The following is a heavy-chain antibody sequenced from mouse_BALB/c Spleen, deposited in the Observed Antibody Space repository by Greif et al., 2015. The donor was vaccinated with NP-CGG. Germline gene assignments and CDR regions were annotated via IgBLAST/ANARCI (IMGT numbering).Heavy chain of an antibody. CDR1: GFSLTSYG. CDR3: ARDPLGNYDYAMDY. D-gene: IGHD2-1*01. CDR2: IWSGGST. Sequence: VKLVESGPGLVQPSQSLSITCTVSGFSLTSYGVHWVHQSPGKGLEWLGVIWSGGSTDYNAAFISRLSISKDNSKSQVFFKMNSLQADDTAIYYCARDPLGNYDYAMDYWVKEPQSPSPQ. J-gene: IGHJ4*01. V-gene: IGHV2-4-1*01.